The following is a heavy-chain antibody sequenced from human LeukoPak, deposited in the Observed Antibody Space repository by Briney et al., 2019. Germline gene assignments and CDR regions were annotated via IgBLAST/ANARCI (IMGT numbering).Heavy chain of an antibody. CDR2: INGNDGST. J-gene: IGHJ4*02. Sequence: GASVKVSCKASGYTLDNFYIHWVRQAPGQGPEWMGWINGNDGSTNYALKFQGRVTMTRVTAISTVYMDLSGLRSDDTAIYYCARDEGSTYNQLDYWGQGTLVTVSS. CDR3: ARDEGSTYNQLDY. V-gene: IGHV1-2*02. D-gene: IGHD1-14*01. CDR1: GYTLDNFY.